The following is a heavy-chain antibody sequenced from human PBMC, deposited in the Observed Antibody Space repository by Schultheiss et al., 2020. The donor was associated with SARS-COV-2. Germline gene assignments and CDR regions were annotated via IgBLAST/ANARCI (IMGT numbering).Heavy chain of an antibody. D-gene: IGHD2-15*01. CDR2: IKQDGSEK. Sequence: GGSLRLSCAASGFTFGGYWMSWVRQAPGKGLEWVANIKQDGSEKYYVDSVKGRFTISRDNAKNSLYLQMNSLRAEDTAVYYCARDPDIVVVVAATPGWFDPWGQGTLVTVSS. V-gene: IGHV3-7*01. CDR1: GFTFGGYW. J-gene: IGHJ5*02. CDR3: ARDPDIVVVVAATPGWFDP.